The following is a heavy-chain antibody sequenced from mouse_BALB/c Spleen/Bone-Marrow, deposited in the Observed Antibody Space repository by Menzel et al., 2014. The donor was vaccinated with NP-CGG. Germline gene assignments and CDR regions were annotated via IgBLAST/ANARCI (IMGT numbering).Heavy chain of an antibody. CDR2: INPYNDVT. V-gene: IGHV1-14*01. J-gene: IGHJ2*01. Sequence: EVKLVESGPELVRPGASVKMSCKAFGYKFTSYVMLWVKQKPGQGLEWIGYINPYNDVTTYNEKFKGKASLTSDKSSSTAYMELSSLTSDDSAVYYCGRDYYSGSFDYWGQGTTLTVSS. D-gene: IGHD2-12*01. CDR1: GYKFTSYV. CDR3: GRDYYSGSFDY.